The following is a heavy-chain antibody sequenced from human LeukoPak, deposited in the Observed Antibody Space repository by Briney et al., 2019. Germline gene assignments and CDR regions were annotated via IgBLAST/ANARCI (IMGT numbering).Heavy chain of an antibody. V-gene: IGHV5-51*01. CDR2: IYPGDSDT. Sequence: GESLKISCKGSGYSFTSYWIGWVRQMPGKGLEWIGIIYPGDSDTRYSPSFQGQVTISADKSISTAYLQWSSLKASDTAMYYCARLSCSGGSCYSNPQIFLDYYGMDVWGQGTTVTVSS. J-gene: IGHJ6*02. D-gene: IGHD2-15*01. CDR1: GYSFTSYW. CDR3: ARLSCSGGSCYSNPQIFLDYYGMDV.